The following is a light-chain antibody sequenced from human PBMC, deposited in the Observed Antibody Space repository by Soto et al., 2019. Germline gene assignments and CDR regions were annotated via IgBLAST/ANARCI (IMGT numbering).Light chain of an antibody. CDR3: QQYGSSPIT. V-gene: IGKV3-20*01. J-gene: IGKJ5*01. CDR2: GAS. Sequence: EIVLTQSPGTLSLSPGERATLSCRASQSVSSNYLAWYQQKPGQAPRLLIYGASSRATGIPDRFSGSGSGTDYTLTISRLEPEDFAVYYCQQYGSSPITFGQRTRLEIK. CDR1: QSVSSNY.